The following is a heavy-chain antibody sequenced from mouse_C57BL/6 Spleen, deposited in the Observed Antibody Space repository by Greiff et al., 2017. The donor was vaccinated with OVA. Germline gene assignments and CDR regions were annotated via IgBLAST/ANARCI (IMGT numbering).Heavy chain of an antibody. CDR1: GFTFSSYA. CDR2: ISSGGDYI. Sequence: EVHLVESGEGLVKPGGSLKLSCAASGFTFSSYAMSWVRQTPEKRLEWVAYISSGGDYIYYADTVKGRFTISRDNARNTLYLRMSSLKSEDTAMYYCTRGNWDGFDYWGQGTTLTVSS. D-gene: IGHD4-1*01. J-gene: IGHJ2*01. CDR3: TRGNWDGFDY. V-gene: IGHV5-9-1*02.